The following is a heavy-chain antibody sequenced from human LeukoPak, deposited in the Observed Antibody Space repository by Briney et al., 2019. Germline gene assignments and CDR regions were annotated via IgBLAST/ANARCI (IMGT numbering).Heavy chain of an antibody. CDR1: GFTVSSNY. CDR3: ARVGSSGYRQVDY. CDR2: IYSGGST. D-gene: IGHD3-22*01. J-gene: IGHJ4*02. Sequence: GGSLRLSCAASGFTVSSNYMSWVRQAPGKGLEWVSVIYSGGSTYYADSVKGRFTISRDNSKNTLYLQMNSLRAEDTAVYYCARVGSSGYRQVDYWGQGTLVTVSS. V-gene: IGHV3-66*01.